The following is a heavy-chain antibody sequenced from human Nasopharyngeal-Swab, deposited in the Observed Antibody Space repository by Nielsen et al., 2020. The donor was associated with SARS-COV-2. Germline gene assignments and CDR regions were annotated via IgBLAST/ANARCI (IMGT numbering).Heavy chain of an antibody. CDR2: ISSSSYI. CDR3: AKDTRDLDIGVGYYYYYGMDV. J-gene: IGHJ6*02. D-gene: IGHD2-2*03. Sequence: WIRQPPGKGLEWVSSISSSSYIYYADSVKGRFTISRDNAKNAPYLQMNSLRAEDTAVYYCAKDTRDLDIGVGYYYYYGMDVWGQGTTVTVSS. V-gene: IGHV3-21*04.